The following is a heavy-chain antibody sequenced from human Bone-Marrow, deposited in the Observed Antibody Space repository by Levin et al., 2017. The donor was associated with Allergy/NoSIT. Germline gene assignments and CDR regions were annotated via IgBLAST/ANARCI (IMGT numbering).Heavy chain of an antibody. CDR3: ARCSTRSDSSGYYALYYFDY. V-gene: IGHV3-30-3*01. D-gene: IGHD3-22*01. CDR1: GFTFSSYA. J-gene: IGHJ4*02. Sequence: SCAASGFTFSSYAMHWVRQAPGKGLEWVAVISYDGSNKYYADSVKGRFTISRDNSKNTLYLQMNSLRAEDTAVYYCARCSTRSDSSGYYALYYFDYWGQGTLVTVSS. CDR2: ISYDGSNK.